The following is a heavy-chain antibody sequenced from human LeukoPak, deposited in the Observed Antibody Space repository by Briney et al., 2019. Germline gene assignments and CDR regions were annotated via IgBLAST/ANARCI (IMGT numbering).Heavy chain of an antibody. Sequence: PSETLSLTCTVSGGSISSYYWSWIRQPPGKGLEWIGYIYYSGSTNYNPSLKSRVTISVDTSKNQFSLKLSSVTAADTAVYYCARSRQDGYNYGFDYWGQGTLVTVSS. J-gene: IGHJ4*02. D-gene: IGHD5-24*01. CDR2: IYYSGST. CDR3: ARSRQDGYNYGFDY. V-gene: IGHV4-59*08. CDR1: GGSISSYY.